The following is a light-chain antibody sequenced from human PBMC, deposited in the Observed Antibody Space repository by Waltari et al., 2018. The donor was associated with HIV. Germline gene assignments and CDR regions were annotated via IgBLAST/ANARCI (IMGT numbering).Light chain of an antibody. Sequence: QSALTQPASVSGSPGQSITISCTGTRSDVGGSNYVPWYQQHPGKAPKLMIYDVSNRPSGVSNRFSGSKSGNTASLTISGLQAEDEADYYCSSYTSSSTPYVFGTGTKVTVL. CDR2: DVS. J-gene: IGLJ1*01. CDR1: RSDVGGSNY. V-gene: IGLV2-14*03. CDR3: SSYTSSSTPYV.